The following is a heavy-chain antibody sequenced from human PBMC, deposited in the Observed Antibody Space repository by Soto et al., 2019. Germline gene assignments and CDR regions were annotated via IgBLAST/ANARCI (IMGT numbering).Heavy chain of an antibody. V-gene: IGHV4-61*03. Sequence: PSETLSLTCAVSGGSISSGGYSWSWIRQPPGKGLEWIGYIHYNGRTDSSPSLKSRVTISLDMSKNHVSLILKSVNIADSAIYYCARGHFDSRGYSNALDYWGQGIQVTVSS. CDR1: GGSISSGGYS. CDR3: ARGHFDSRGYSNALDY. J-gene: IGHJ4*02. D-gene: IGHD3-22*01. CDR2: IHYNGRT.